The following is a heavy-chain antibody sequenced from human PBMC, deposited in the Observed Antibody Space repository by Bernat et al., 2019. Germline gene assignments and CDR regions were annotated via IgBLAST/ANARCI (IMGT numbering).Heavy chain of an antibody. V-gene: IGHV1-18*01. Sequence: QVQLVQSGAEVKKPGASVKVSCKACGYTITSYGISWVRQAPGKGLEWMGGISAYNGNTNYDQKLKGRVTMTTDTSSSTSDMALGSMRSDDPAVYDWTREGTFRRRSPMVGAAYNWFDPWGQGTLVTVAS. CDR1: GYTITSYG. CDR3: TREGTFRRRSPMVGAAYNWFDP. J-gene: IGHJ5*02. D-gene: IGHD2-15*01. CDR2: ISAYNGNT.